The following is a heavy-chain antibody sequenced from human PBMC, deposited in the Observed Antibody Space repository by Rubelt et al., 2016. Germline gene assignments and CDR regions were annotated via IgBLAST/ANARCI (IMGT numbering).Heavy chain of an antibody. Sequence: SGAAVKRPGASVKVSCKASGDTFSTYYMHWVRQAPGQGLEWMGIINPNGGTTRHSQKFQGRLTMTRDTPTNTVYMELSSLRSDDTAGYYCAREDDSSAGPFDYWGQGTLVTVSS. D-gene: IGHD3-22*01. CDR3: AREDDSSAGPFDY. CDR1: GDTFSTYY. CDR2: INPNGGTT. J-gene: IGHJ4*02. V-gene: IGHV1-46*01.